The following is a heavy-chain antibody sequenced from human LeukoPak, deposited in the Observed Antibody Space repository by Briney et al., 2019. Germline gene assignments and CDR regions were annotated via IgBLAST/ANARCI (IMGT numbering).Heavy chain of an antibody. D-gene: IGHD3-22*01. CDR2: IRSDGNNK. CDR3: ARVTVPLVVITDGGFDY. V-gene: IGHV3-30*02. Sequence: GGSLRLSCAVSGFTFSTYGMHWVRQAPGKGLEWVAFIRSDGNNKYYADSVKGRFTISRDNSKNTLYLQMNSLRTEDTAVYYCARVTVPLVVITDGGFDYWGQGTLVTVSS. CDR1: GFTFSTYG. J-gene: IGHJ4*02.